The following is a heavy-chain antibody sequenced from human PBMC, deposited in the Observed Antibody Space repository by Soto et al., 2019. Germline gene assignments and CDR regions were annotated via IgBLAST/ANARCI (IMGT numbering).Heavy chain of an antibody. CDR3: TRDHNWAFDN. J-gene: IGHJ4*02. V-gene: IGHV3-48*01. CDR1: GFSFSAYS. D-gene: IGHD1-20*01. CDR2: IIGSNI. Sequence: PGGSLRLSCAASGFSFSAYSMNWVRQGPGKGLEWLSYIIGSNIWYADSVRGRFSISRDNAKNSLHLQLNSLRPEDTAVYCCTRDHNWAFDNWGQGALVTVSS.